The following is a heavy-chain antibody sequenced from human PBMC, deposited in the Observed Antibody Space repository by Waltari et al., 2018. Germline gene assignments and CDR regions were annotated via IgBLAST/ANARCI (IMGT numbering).Heavy chain of an antibody. CDR3: ARGLGCSSTSCYNYYYYGMDV. V-gene: IGHV4-34*01. J-gene: IGHJ6*02. CDR2: INHSGST. Sequence: QVQLQQWGAGLLKPSETLSLTCAVYGGSFSGYYWSWIRQPPGKGLEWIGEINHSGSTNYLPCLQSRVTISVATSKNQCPLKLSSVTAADTAVYYCARGLGCSSTSCYNYYYYGMDVWGQGTTVTVSS. CDR1: GGSFSGYY. D-gene: IGHD2-2*02.